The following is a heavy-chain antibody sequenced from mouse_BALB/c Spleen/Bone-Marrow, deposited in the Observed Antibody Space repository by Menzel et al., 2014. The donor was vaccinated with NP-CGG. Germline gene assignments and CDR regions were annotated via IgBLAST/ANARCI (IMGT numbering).Heavy chain of an antibody. CDR2: IRNKANGYTT. Sequence: EVKVVESGGGLVQPGGSLRLSCATSGFTFTDYYMNWVRQPPGKALEWLGFIRNKANGYTTEYSASVKGRLTISRDNSQNILYLQMNTLRAEDSATYYCARDKGRVFFDYWGQGTTLTVSS. CDR1: GFTFTDYY. CDR3: ARDKGRVFFDY. V-gene: IGHV7-3*02. J-gene: IGHJ2*01.